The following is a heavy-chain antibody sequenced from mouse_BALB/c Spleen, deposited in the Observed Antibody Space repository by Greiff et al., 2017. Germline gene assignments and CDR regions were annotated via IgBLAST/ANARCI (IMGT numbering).Heavy chain of an antibody. Sequence: VQLQQSGAELARPGASVKMSCKASGYTFTSYTMHWVKQRPGQGLEWIGYINPSSGYTNYNQKFKDKATLTADKSSSTAYMQLSSLTSEDSAVYYCAIEGGYYAMDYWGQGTSVTVSS. J-gene: IGHJ4*01. CDR2: INPSSGYT. CDR3: AIEGGYYAMDY. V-gene: IGHV1-4*01. CDR1: GYTFTSYT.